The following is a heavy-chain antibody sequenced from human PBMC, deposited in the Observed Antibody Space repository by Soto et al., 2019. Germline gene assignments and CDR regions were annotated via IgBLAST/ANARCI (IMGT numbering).Heavy chain of an antibody. D-gene: IGHD2-8*02. Sequence: PVPVALTCSVSGDSLSGGSYCLRLIRQPPGKGLEWIGYFYYTGTTKYNPSLESRVTISADTSKNQFSLNLTSVTAADTAVYYCARISYWVKDYWGQGALVTVSS. J-gene: IGHJ4*02. CDR2: FYYTGTT. CDR3: ARISYWVKDY. CDR1: GDSLSGGSYC. V-gene: IGHV4-61*01.